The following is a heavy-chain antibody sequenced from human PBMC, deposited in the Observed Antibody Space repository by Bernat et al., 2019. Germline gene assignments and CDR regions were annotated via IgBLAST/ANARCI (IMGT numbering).Heavy chain of an antibody. CDR2: INPNSGGT. J-gene: IGHJ4*02. Sequence: QVQLVQSGAEVKKPGASVKVSCKASGYTFTGYYMHWVRQAPGQGLEWMGWINPNSGGTNYAQKFQGWVTMTRDTSISAAYMELSRLRSDDTAVYYCARDRPGEQLVFDYWGQGTLVTVSS. V-gene: IGHV1-2*04. D-gene: IGHD6-6*01. CDR3: ARDRPGEQLVFDY. CDR1: GYTFTGYY.